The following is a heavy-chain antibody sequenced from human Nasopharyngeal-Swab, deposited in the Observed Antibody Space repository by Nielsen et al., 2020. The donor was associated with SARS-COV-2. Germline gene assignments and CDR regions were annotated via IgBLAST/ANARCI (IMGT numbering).Heavy chain of an antibody. CDR1: GFTFSNYA. CDR3: VKDSSGYEFDS. Sequence: GESLEISCSASGFTFSNYAMHWVRQAPGKGLEYVSAISSTGGNTYYTDSVKGRFTISRDNSKNTLYLQMGSLRVEDTAVYYCVKDSSGYEFDSWGQGTLVTVSS. D-gene: IGHD3-22*01. CDR2: ISSTGGNT. V-gene: IGHV3-64D*06. J-gene: IGHJ4*02.